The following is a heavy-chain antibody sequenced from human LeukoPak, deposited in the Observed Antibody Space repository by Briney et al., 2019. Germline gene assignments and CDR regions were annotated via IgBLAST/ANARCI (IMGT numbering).Heavy chain of an antibody. Sequence: GGSLRLSCAASGFTFSSYWMSWVRQAPGKGLEWVANIKQDGSEKYYVDSVKGRFTISRDNTKNSLYLQMNSLRAEDTAVYYCAREHQLLPYNWFDPWGQGTLVTVSS. V-gene: IGHV3-7*01. CDR1: GFTFSSYW. CDR2: IKQDGSEK. CDR3: AREHQLLPYNWFDP. D-gene: IGHD2-2*01. J-gene: IGHJ5*02.